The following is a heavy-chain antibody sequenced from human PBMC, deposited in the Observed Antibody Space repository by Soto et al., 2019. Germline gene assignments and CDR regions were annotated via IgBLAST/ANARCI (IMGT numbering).Heavy chain of an antibody. D-gene: IGHD3-22*01. J-gene: IGHJ4*02. CDR1: GGSINSGDYY. CDR3: ARVPFYDSSGRSYYFDF. V-gene: IGHV4-30-4*01. Sequence: SETLFLTCTVSGGSINSGDYYWSWIRQPPGKGLECIGYIYYSGSTYYNPSLKSRVTISVDTSKNQFSLKLSSVTAADTAVYYCARVPFYDSSGRSYYFDFWGQGSLVTVSS. CDR2: IYYSGST.